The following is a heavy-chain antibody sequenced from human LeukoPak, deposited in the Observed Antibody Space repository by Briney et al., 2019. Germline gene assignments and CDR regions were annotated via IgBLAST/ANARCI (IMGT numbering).Heavy chain of an antibody. CDR1: GFTFSSYG. V-gene: IGHV3-33*01. CDR2: IWYDGSNK. J-gene: IGHJ3*02. D-gene: IGHD3-3*01. Sequence: GSLRLSCAASGFTFSSYGMHWVRQAPGKGLEWVAVIWYDGSNKYYADSVKGRFTISRDNSKNTLYLQMNSLRAEDTAVYYCARDSIRFLEWSLAPGAFDIWGQGTMVTVSS. CDR3: ARDSIRFLEWSLAPGAFDI.